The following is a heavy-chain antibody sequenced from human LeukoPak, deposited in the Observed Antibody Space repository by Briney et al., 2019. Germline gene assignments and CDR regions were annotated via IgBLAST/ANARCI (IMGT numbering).Heavy chain of an antibody. Sequence: SETLSLTCTVSGGSISSSSYYWGWIRQPPGKGLEWIGSIYYSGSTYYNPSLKSRVTISVDTSKNQFSLKLSSVTAADTAMYYCARAPDPITSPYYYYYMDVWGKGTTVTVSS. J-gene: IGHJ6*03. CDR2: IYYSGST. CDR1: GGSISSSSYY. D-gene: IGHD3-16*01. V-gene: IGHV4-39*01. CDR3: ARAPDPITSPYYYYYMDV.